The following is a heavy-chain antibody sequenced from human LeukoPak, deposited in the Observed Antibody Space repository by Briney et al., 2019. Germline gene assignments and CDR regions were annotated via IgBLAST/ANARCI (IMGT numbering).Heavy chain of an antibody. CDR3: AKGTLGYCSGSGCYPFDS. J-gene: IGHJ4*02. CDR2: ITNTGTAT. D-gene: IGHD2-15*01. CDR1: GFTFSNYA. Sequence: PGGSLRLSCAASGFTFSNYAMSWVRQAPGKGLECVTVITNTGTATAYADSVKGRFAISRDNSKNTLYLQMNSLRAEDTAVYYCAKGTLGYCSGSGCYPFDSWGQGTLVTVSS. V-gene: IGHV3-23*05.